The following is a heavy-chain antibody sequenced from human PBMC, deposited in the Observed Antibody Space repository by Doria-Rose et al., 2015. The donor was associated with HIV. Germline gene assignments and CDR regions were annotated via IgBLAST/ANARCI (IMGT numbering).Heavy chain of an antibody. CDR2: ASYDGSNK. D-gene: IGHD4-17*01. J-gene: IGHJ4*02. CDR3: ARDMGDGDPYYFEY. V-gene: IGHV3-30*01. Sequence: SLRLSCAASGFTFSSYAMHWVRQAPGEGLEWVAIASYDGSNKYYADSVKGRFTISRDNSKSTLYLQMNSLRLEDSGVYYCARDMGDGDPYYFEYWGQGTLVTVSS. CDR1: GFTFSSYA.